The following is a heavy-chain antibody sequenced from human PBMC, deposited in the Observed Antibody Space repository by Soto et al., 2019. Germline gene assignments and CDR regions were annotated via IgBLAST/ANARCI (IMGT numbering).Heavy chain of an antibody. J-gene: IGHJ2*01. D-gene: IGHD2-2*01. CDR2: IYYTGST. CDR3: ARGVRYQFSNWYFDL. V-gene: IGHV4-59*01. CDR1: GGSISNYY. Sequence: QVQLQESGPGLVKPSETLSLTCTVSGGSISNYYWSWIRQPPGKGLEWIGYIYYTGSTTYNPSLKSRVTISVDASNNQSSLRLSSVTAADTAMYYCARGVRYQFSNWYFDLWGRGTLVPVSS.